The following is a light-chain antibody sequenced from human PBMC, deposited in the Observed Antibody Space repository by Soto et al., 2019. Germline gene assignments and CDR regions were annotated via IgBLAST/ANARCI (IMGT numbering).Light chain of an antibody. CDR1: SSDVGGYNH. CDR3: CSYTSLSTVV. J-gene: IGLJ2*01. V-gene: IGLV2-14*01. CDR2: AVS. Sequence: QSVLTQPASVSGSPGQSITISCTGTSSDVGGYNHVSWYQHSPGKAPKLILFAVSDRPSGVSHLFSGSKSGNTASLTISGLHAEDEADYYCCSYTSLSTVVFGGGNQLTVL.